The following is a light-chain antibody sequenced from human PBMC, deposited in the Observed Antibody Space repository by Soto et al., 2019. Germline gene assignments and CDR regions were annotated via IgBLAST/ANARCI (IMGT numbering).Light chain of an antibody. V-gene: IGLV1-40*01. CDR3: QSYDRSLRACV. Sequence: QSVLTQPPSVSGAPGQRVTISCTGTNSNIGSDYGVHWYQQFPGTAHKLLIYGNSNRPSGVPDRFSGSKSGTSSSLAITGLQADDEADYYCQSYDRSLRACVFGSGTKVTAL. CDR1: NSNIGSDYG. J-gene: IGLJ1*01. CDR2: GNS.